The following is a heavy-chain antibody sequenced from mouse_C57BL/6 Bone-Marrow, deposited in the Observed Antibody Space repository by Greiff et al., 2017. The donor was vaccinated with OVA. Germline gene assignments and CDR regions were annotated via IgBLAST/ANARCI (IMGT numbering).Heavy chain of an antibody. CDR3: ARFGSSYEWYFDV. CDR1: GYTFTSYW. J-gene: IGHJ1*03. V-gene: IGHV1-59*01. D-gene: IGHD1-1*01. Sequence: VQLQQSGAELVRPGTSVKLSCKASGYTFTSYWMHWVKQRPGQGLEWIGVIDPSDSYTNYNQKFKGKATLTVDTSSSTAYMQLSSLTSEDSAVYYCARFGSSYEWYFDVWGTGTTVTVSS. CDR2: IDPSDSYT.